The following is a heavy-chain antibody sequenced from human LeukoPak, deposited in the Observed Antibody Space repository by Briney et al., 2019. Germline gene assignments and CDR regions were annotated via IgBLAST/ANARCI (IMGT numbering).Heavy chain of an antibody. V-gene: IGHV4-31*03. CDR3: AWAASDYDFVY. D-gene: IGHD5-12*01. J-gene: IGHJ4*02. CDR1: GGSISSGDYY. Sequence: SQTLSLTCTLSGGSISSGDYYWSWIRQRPGKGLEWIGYIYYSGSTYYNPSLRSRVSISVDTSKNQFSLKLSSVTAADTAVYYCAWAASDYDFVYWGQGTLVTVSS. CDR2: IYYSGST.